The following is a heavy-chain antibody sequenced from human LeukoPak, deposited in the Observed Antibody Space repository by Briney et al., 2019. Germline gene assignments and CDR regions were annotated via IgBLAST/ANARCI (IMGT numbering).Heavy chain of an antibody. CDR2: ISSSSSTI. Sequence: GGSLRLSCAASGFTFSSYSMNWVRQAPGKGLEWVSYISSSSSTIYYADSVRGRFTISRDNAKNSLYLQMNSLRAEDTAVYYCARESSGSPLLFDYWGQGTLVTVSS. J-gene: IGHJ4*02. D-gene: IGHD3-22*01. CDR3: ARESSGSPLLFDY. CDR1: GFTFSSYS. V-gene: IGHV3-48*04.